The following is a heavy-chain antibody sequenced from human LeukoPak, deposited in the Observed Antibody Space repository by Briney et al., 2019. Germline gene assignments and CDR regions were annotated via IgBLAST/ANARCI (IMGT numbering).Heavy chain of an antibody. Sequence: GASVKVSCKVSGYTFTHYGITWVRQAPPQGLAWMGWINTYNGDTKCAQKLQGRVTMTTDTSTSTALMELRSLRSDDSAVYYCARGIRSPLFDYWGLGTLVTVSP. CDR3: ARGIRSPLFDY. V-gene: IGHV1-18*01. J-gene: IGHJ4*02. CDR1: GYTFTHYG. D-gene: IGHD3-16*01. CDR2: INTYNGDT.